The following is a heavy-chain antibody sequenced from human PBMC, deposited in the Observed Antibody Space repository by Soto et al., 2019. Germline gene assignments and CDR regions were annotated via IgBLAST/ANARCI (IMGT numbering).Heavy chain of an antibody. J-gene: IGHJ5*02. Sequence: GGSLRLSCVASGITFSDYYMSWIRQAPGKGLEWVSVSSNSGSAFYYADSVKGRFTISRDNAKNSLFLQMNSLRAEDTAVYYCASSKAHSSGDGYYYVSAWGQGTLVTVSS. D-gene: IGHD3-22*01. CDR1: GITFSDYY. CDR3: ASSKAHSSGDGYYYVSA. CDR2: SSNSGSAF. V-gene: IGHV3-11*01.